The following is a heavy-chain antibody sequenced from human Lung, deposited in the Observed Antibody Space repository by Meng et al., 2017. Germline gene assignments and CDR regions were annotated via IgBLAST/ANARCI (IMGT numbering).Heavy chain of an antibody. CDR3: ARGQKGYFDL. CDR2: IYNSGST. CDR1: GGSCRSSNSY. Sequence: QLQESGPGLVKPSQTRSLTCTVSGGSCRSSNSYWSWIRQPPGKGLEWSWNIYNSGSTYYNPSLKSRIPISVDTSKNQFSLKLSSVTAADTAVYYCARGQKGYFDLWGRGTLVTVSS. V-gene: IGHV4-30-4*01. J-gene: IGHJ2*01.